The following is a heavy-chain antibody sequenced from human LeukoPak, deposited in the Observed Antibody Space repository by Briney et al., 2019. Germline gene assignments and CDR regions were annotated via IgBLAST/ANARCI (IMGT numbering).Heavy chain of an antibody. CDR1: GGSFSGYY. Sequence: PSETLSLTCAVYGGSFSGYYWSWIRQPPGKGLEWIGYIYYSGSTNYNPSLKSRVTISVDTSKNQFSLKLSSVTAADTAVYYCARIGRLRFSYYYYGMDVWGQGTTVTVSS. CDR3: ARIGRLRFSYYYYGMDV. D-gene: IGHD5-12*01. CDR2: IYYSGST. J-gene: IGHJ6*02. V-gene: IGHV4-59*01.